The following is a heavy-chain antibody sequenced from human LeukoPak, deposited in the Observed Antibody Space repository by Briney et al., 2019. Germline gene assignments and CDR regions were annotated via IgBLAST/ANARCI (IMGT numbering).Heavy chain of an antibody. D-gene: IGHD4-17*01. CDR2: INHSGST. Sequence: SETLSLTCAVYGGSFSGYYWTWIRQPPGKGLEWIGEINHSGSTNYNPSLKSRVTISVDTSKNHFSLKLNSVTAADTAVYYCARTTTVTTSAFDIWGQGTMVTVSS. J-gene: IGHJ3*02. CDR1: GGSFSGYY. CDR3: ARTTTVTTSAFDI. V-gene: IGHV4-34*01.